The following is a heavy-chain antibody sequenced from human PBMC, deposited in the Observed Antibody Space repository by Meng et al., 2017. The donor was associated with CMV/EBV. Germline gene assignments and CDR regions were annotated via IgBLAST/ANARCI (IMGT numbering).Heavy chain of an antibody. V-gene: IGHV4-34*01. CDR2: IKDTGTT. CDR3: ARGAPGY. Sequence: TLSLNCAGYGGSFSGYAWTWIRQSPAKGLEWMGNIKDTGTTNYNPSLKSRVSILVDTSKNQFSLKLKSVTGADTAIYYCARGAPGYWGQGTLVTVSS. J-gene: IGHJ4*02. CDR1: GGSFSGYA.